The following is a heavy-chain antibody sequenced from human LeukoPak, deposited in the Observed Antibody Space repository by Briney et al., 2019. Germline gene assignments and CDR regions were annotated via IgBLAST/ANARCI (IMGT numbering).Heavy chain of an antibody. CDR2: IYYSGST. D-gene: IGHD2-15*01. J-gene: IGHJ4*02. V-gene: IGHV4-39*07. CDR3: ARATDDYSIDY. Sequence: PSETLSLTCTVSGGSISSSSYYWGWIRQPPGKGLEWIGSIYYSGSTYYNPSLKSRVTISVDTSKNQFSLKLSSVTAADTAVYYCARATDDYSIDYWGQGTLVTVSS. CDR1: GGSISSSSYY.